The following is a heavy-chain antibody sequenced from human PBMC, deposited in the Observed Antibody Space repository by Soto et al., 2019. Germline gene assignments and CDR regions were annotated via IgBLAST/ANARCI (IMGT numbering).Heavy chain of an antibody. D-gene: IGHD2-2*01. CDR1: GFTFSSYA. V-gene: IGHV3-23*01. J-gene: IGHJ6*03. CDR3: AKGAAAQLFYYYYYMDV. CDR2: ISGSGGRT. Sequence: GSLRLSCAASGFTFSSYAMSWVRQAPGKGLEWVSAISGSGGRTNYADSVKGRFTISRDKSKNTLYLLMSSLRAEDTAMYYCAKGAAAQLFYYYYYMDVWGKGTTVTVSS.